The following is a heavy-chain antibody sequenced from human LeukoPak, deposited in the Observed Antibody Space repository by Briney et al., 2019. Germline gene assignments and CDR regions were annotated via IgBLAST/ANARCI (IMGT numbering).Heavy chain of an antibody. D-gene: IGHD3-10*01. CDR3: ARDLRVGDY. CDR1: GFTFSSYW. J-gene: IGHJ4*02. CDR2: IKQDGSEK. Sequence: GGFLRLSCAASGFTFSSYWMSWVRQAPGKGLEWVANIKQDGSEKYYVDSVKGRFTISRDNARKSLYLQMNSLRADDTAVYYCARDLRVGDYWGRGTLVTVSS. V-gene: IGHV3-7*01.